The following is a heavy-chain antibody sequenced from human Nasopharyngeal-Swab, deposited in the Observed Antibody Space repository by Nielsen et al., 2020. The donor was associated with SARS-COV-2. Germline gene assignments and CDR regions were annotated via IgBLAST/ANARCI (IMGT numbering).Heavy chain of an antibody. D-gene: IGHD1-26*01. V-gene: IGHV3-30*03. CDR3: ARLVGYGMDV. CDR2: ISYDGNDK. Sequence: GGSLRLSCAASGFIFSNYGIHWVRQAPGKGLEWVAVISYDGNDKYYADSVRGRFTISRDKSKSTLSLQMYSLRADDTAVYYCARLVGYGMDVWGQGTTVTVSS. CDR1: GFIFSNYG. J-gene: IGHJ6*02.